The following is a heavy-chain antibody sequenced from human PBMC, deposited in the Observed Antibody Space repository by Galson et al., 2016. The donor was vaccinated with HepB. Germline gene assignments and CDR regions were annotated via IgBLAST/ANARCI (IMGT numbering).Heavy chain of an antibody. CDR2: YDPEDGKT. CDR1: GYTFTELS. D-gene: IGHD3-10*01. Sequence: SVKVSCKVSGYTFTELSIHWVRQAPGKGLERMGGYDPEDGKTIYAQKFQDRVTMTEDTSTDTAYMQLSSLRSEDTAVYYCATIPITLGRGGLSGGHYYLGMDVWGQGTTVTVSS. J-gene: IGHJ6*02. V-gene: IGHV1-24*01. CDR3: ATIPITLGRGGLSGGHYYLGMDV.